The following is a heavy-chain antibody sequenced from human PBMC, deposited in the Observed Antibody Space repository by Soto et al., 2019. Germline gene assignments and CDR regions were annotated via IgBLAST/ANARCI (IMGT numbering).Heavy chain of an antibody. CDR2: INSGNGNT. J-gene: IGHJ3*02. Sequence: QVQLVQSGAAVKKPGASVQVSCKASGYTFTSYAMHWVRQAPGQRLEWMGWINSGNGNTKYSQKFQCRDTITRDTSASKAYLKLSSLRCEYTALYYSARVVGGMDIWGQGTMVTVSS. V-gene: IGHV1-3*01. CDR3: ARVVGGMDI. D-gene: IGHD3-10*01. CDR1: GYTFTSYA.